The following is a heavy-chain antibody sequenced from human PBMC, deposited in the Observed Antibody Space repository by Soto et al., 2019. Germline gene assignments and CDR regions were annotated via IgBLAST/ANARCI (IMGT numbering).Heavy chain of an antibody. J-gene: IGHJ3*02. D-gene: IGHD3-22*01. V-gene: IGHV3-11*01. Sequence: PGGSLRLSCAASGFSFSDYYMSWIRQAPGKGLEWVSYIDFTSNSIYYADSVKGRFTISRDNAKNSLYLQMNSLRAEDTAVYYCARVGMIVVVNDAFDIWGQGTMVTVSS. CDR2: IDFTSNSI. CDR3: ARVGMIVVVNDAFDI. CDR1: GFSFSDYY.